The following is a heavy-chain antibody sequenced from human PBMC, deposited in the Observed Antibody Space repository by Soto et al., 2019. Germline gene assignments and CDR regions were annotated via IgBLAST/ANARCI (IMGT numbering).Heavy chain of an antibody. CDR2: IYYSGST. CDR1: GGSFSSYY. CDR3: AGRDCSGTNCYYLDYYYMDV. Sequence: QVQLQESGPGLVRPSETLSLTCTVSGGSFSSYYWSWIRQPPGKGLEWIGYIYYSGSTDYNPSLRGRLAISIDTSKNQFSLRLNSMTAADTAVYYCAGRDCSGTNCYYLDYYYMDVWGKGTTVTVSS. V-gene: IGHV4-59*08. D-gene: IGHD2-2*01. J-gene: IGHJ6*03.